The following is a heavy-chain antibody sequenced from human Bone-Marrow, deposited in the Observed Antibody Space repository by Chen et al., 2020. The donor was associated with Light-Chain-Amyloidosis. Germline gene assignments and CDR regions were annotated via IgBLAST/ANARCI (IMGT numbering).Heavy chain of an antibody. V-gene: IGHV3-23*01. CDR1: GFTFSSYA. CDR3: AGWDAVGATLWTYYYYGMDV. Sequence: EVQLLESGGGLVQPGGSLRLSCAASGFTFSSYAMSWVRQAPGKGLEWDSAISGSGGSTYYADSVKDRFTISRDNSKNTLYLQMNSLRAEDTAVYYCAGWDAVGATLWTYYYYGMDVWGQGTTVTVSS. CDR2: ISGSGGST. D-gene: IGHD1-26*01. J-gene: IGHJ6*02.